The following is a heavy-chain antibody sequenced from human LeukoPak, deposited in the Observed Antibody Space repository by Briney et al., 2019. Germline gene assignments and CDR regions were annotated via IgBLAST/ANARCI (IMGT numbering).Heavy chain of an antibody. CDR1: GGTFSSYA. V-gene: IGHV3-23*01. D-gene: IGHD6-6*01. J-gene: IGHJ4*02. CDR3: AKGGAARPVDY. CDR2: ISGSGGST. Sequence: ASVKVSCKASGGTFSSYAMSWVRQAPGKGLEWVSAISGSGGSTYYADSVKGRFTISRDNSKNTLYLQMNSLRAEDTAVYYCAKGGAARPVDYWGQGTLVTVSS.